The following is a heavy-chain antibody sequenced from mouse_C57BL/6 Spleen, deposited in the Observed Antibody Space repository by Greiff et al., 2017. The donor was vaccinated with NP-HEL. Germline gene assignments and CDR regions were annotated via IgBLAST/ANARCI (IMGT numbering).Heavy chain of an antibody. CDR3: ARDSYGLMDY. CDR2: ISSGSSTI. CDR1: GFTFSDYG. V-gene: IGHV5-17*01. J-gene: IGHJ4*01. D-gene: IGHD1-1*02. Sequence: EVHLVESGGGLVKPGGSLKLSCAASGFTFSDYGMHWVRQAPEKGLEWVAYISSGSSTIYYADTVKGRFTISRDNAKNTLFLQMTSLRAEDTAMYYWARDSYGLMDYWGQRTSGTVSS.